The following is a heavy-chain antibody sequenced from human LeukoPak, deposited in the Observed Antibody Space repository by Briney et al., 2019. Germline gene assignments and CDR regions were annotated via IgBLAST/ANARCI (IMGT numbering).Heavy chain of an antibody. D-gene: IGHD6-19*01. Sequence: SETLSLTCTVSDGSISSHYWSWIRQPPGKGLEWIGHFAYSGTTSYNASLKSRVTISVDTSKNQFSLTLTSVTAADTAVDYCARPHSSGWYGVYDIWGQGTMVTVSS. V-gene: IGHV4-59*08. CDR3: ARPHSSGWYGVYDI. CDR2: FAYSGTT. CDR1: DGSISSHY. J-gene: IGHJ3*02.